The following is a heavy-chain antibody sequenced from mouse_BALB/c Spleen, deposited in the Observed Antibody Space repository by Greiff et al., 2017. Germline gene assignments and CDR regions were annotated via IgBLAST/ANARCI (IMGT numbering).Heavy chain of an antibody. J-gene: IGHJ4*01. Sequence: EVHLVESGGGLVQPGGSLRLSCATSGFTFTDYYMSWVRQPPGKALEWLGFIRNKANGYTTEHSVSVKARFTISRDNSQSILYLHMSTLRAEDGANYYCARFDYYVGYAMDYWGQGTSVTVSS. V-gene: IGHV7-3*02. CDR2: IRNKANGYTT. CDR3: ARFDYYVGYAMDY. CDR1: GFTFTDYY. D-gene: IGHD1-1*01.